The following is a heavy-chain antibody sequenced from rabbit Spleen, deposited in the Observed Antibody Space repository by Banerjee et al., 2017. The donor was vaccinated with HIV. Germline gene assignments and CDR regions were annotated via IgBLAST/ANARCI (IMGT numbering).Heavy chain of an antibody. CDR2: IYGGVIGST. CDR3: ARSTYGYDDYADLYYAAMDL. CDR1: GFSFSSSFD. V-gene: IGHV1S40*01. J-gene: IGHJ6*01. D-gene: IGHD6-1*01. Sequence: ESGGGLVKPGASLTLICTASGFSFSSSFDMCWVRQAPGKGLECIACIYGGVIGSTYYATWAKGRFTISKTSSTTLTLQMTSLTAADTATYFCARSTYGYDDYADLYYAAMDLWGPGTLVTVS.